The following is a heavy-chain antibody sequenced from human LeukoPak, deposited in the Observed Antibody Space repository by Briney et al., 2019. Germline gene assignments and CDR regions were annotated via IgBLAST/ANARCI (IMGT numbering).Heavy chain of an antibody. J-gene: IGHJ4*02. CDR3: AKDRGTTGTTRGPVDY. CDR1: GDSVSSSTTG. V-gene: IGHV6-1*01. Sequence: SQTLSLTCAISGDSVSSSTTGWNWIRQSPSRGLEWLGRTHYESKWKNDYAESVKSRITINPDTSKNQFSLQLNSVTPEDTAVYYCAKDRGTTGTTRGPVDYWGQGTLVTVSS. CDR2: THYESKWKN. D-gene: IGHD1-1*01.